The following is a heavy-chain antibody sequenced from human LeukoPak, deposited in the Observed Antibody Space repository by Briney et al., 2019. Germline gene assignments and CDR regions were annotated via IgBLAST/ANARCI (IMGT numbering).Heavy chain of an antibody. CDR1: GGSISSYY. CDR2: IYTSGST. J-gene: IGHJ5*02. V-gene: IGHV4-4*07. CDR3: ARDNHFYDFWSGNRTANWFDP. Sequence: PSETLSLTCTVSGGSISSYYWSWIRQPARKGLEWIGRIYTSGSTNYNPSLKSRVTMSVDTSKNQFSLKLRSVTAADTAVYYCARDNHFYDFWSGNRTANWFDPWGQGTLVTVSS. D-gene: IGHD3-3*01.